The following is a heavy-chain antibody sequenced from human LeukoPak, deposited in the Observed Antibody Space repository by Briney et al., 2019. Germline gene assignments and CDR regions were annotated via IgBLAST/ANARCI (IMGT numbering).Heavy chain of an antibody. J-gene: IGHJ4*02. CDR1: GFTFTTYW. Sequence: PGGSLRLSCAASGFTFTTYWMSWVRQAPGKGLEWVANIKQDGSEKKYVDSVKGRFTISRDNAKNSLYLQMNSLRAEDTAVHYCARAVTTALDYWGQGTLVTVSS. CDR2: IKQDGSEK. CDR3: ARAVTTALDY. V-gene: IGHV3-7*01. D-gene: IGHD4-17*01.